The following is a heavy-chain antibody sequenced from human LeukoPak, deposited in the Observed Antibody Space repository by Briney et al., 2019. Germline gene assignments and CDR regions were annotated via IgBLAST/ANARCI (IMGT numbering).Heavy chain of an antibody. CDR2: INPNSGGT. J-gene: IGHJ4*02. CDR1: GYTFTSYD. CDR3: ASQYCSSTSCWKFDY. V-gene: IGHV1-2*06. D-gene: IGHD2-2*01. Sequence: ASVKVSCKASGYTFTSYDINWVRQAPGQGLEWMGRINPNSGGTNYAQKFQGRVTMTRDTSISTAYMELSRLRSDDTAVYYCASQYCSSTSCWKFDYWGQGTLVTVSS.